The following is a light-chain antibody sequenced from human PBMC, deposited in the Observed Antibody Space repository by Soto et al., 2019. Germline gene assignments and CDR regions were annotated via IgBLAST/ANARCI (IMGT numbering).Light chain of an antibody. CDR3: QSSDSSLSGYV. CDR1: SSNLGAGYD. CDR2: GNI. Sequence: QSVLTQPPSVSGAPGQRVTISCTGSSSNLGAGYDVHWYQQLPGTAPKLLIYGNINRPSEVPDRVSATKSDPSASLAIIVLQAEDEADYYCQSSDSSLSGYVFGTGTKLTVL. V-gene: IGLV1-40*01. J-gene: IGLJ1*01.